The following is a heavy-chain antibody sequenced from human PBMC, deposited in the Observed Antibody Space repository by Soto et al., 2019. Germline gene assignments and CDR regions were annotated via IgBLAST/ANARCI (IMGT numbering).Heavy chain of an antibody. D-gene: IGHD6-13*01. CDR3: AKGGWFIAAVGSYGMDV. CDR2: ISYDGSNK. CDR1: GFTFSSYG. Sequence: GGSLRLSCAASGFTFSSYGMHWVRQAPGKGLEWVAVISYDGSNKYYADSVKGRFTISRDNSKNTLYLQMNSLRAEDTAVYYCAKGGWFIAAVGSYGMDVWGQGTTVTVSS. J-gene: IGHJ6*02. V-gene: IGHV3-30*18.